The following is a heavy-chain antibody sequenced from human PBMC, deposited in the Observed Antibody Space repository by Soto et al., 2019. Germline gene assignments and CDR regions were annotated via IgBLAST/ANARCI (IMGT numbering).Heavy chain of an antibody. J-gene: IGHJ6*02. CDR2: ISSSGSTI. Sequence: QVQLVESGGGLVKPGGSLRLSCAASGFTFSDYYMSWIRQAPGKGLEWVSYISSSGSTIYYADSVKGRFTISRDNAKNSLYLQMNSLRAEDTAVYYCARVRYYDSSGHLGRGIYYYYDMDVWGQGTTVTVSS. V-gene: IGHV3-11*01. CDR1: GFTFSDYY. CDR3: ARVRYYDSSGHLGRGIYYYYDMDV. D-gene: IGHD3-22*01.